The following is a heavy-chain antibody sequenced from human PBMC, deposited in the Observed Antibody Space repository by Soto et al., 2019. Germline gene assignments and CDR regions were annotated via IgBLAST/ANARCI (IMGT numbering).Heavy chain of an antibody. V-gene: IGHV4-59*01. Sequence: TSETLSLTCTVSGGSISSYYWSWIRQPPGKGLEWIGYIYYSGSTNYNPSLKSRVTISVDTSKNQFSLKLSSVTAADTAVYYCARGILGYCSGGSCPSYYYYYYMDVWGKGTTVTVSS. CDR2: IYYSGST. CDR3: ARGILGYCSGGSCPSYYYYYYMDV. D-gene: IGHD2-15*01. CDR1: GGSISSYY. J-gene: IGHJ6*03.